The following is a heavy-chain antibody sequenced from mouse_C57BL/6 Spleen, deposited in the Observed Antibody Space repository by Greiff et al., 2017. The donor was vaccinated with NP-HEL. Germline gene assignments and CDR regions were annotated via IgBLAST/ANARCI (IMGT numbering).Heavy chain of an antibody. J-gene: IGHJ1*03. CDR2: ISSGGDYI. CDR3: TRDATTVVATTFDV. D-gene: IGHD1-1*01. CDR1: GFTFSSYA. V-gene: IGHV5-9-1*02. Sequence: EVKLVESGEGLVKPGGSLKLSCAASGFTFSSYAMSWVRQTPEKRLEWVAYISSGGDYIYYADTVKGRFTISRDNARNTLYLQMSSLKSEDTAMYYCTRDATTVVATTFDVWGTGTTVTVSS.